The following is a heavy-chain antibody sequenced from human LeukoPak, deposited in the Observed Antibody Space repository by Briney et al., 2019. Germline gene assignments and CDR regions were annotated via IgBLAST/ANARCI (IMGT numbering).Heavy chain of an antibody. CDR3: ARNYDILTGLPYFDY. CDR2: ISSSSSYI. Sequence: KAGGSLRLSCAASGFTFSSYSMNWVRQAPGKGLEWVSSISSSSSYIYYADSVKGRFTISRDNAKNSLHLQMNSLRAEDTAVYYCARNYDILTGLPYFDYWGQGTLVTVSS. J-gene: IGHJ4*02. D-gene: IGHD3-9*01. CDR1: GFTFSSYS. V-gene: IGHV3-21*01.